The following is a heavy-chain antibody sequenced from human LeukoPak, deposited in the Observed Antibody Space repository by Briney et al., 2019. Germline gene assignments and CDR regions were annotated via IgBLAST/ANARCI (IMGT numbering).Heavy chain of an antibody. CDR1: GGTFSSYA. CDR2: IIPILGIA. D-gene: IGHD6-13*01. V-gene: IGHV1-69*04. CDR3: AREVTRQQLANYFDY. Sequence: SVKVSCKASGGTFSSYAISWVRQAPGQGLKWMGRIIPILGIANYAQKFQGRVTIATDESTSTAYMELSSLRSEDTAVYYCAREVTRQQLANYFDYWGQGTLVTVSS. J-gene: IGHJ4*02.